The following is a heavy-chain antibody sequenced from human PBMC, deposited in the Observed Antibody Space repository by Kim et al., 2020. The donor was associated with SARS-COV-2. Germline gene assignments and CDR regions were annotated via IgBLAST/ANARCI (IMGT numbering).Heavy chain of an antibody. CDR3: ARVLAAAGALDY. Sequence: KYPDSVKRRFTISRDNAKNSLYLQMNSLRAEGTAVYYCARVLAAAGALDYWGQGTLVTVSS. V-gene: IGHV3-11*05. J-gene: IGHJ4*02. D-gene: IGHD6-13*01.